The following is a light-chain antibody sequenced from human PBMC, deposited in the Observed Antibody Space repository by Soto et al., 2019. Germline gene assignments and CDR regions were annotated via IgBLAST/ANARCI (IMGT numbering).Light chain of an antibody. CDR1: HRGSSY. Sequence: EIVMTQSPATLSVSPEERATLSCRASHRGSSYLAWYQQRPGQAPRLLIYGAYTRATGIPARFSGSASGTEFTLTISSLQSGDFAIYYCQRYNNWPLPFGGGTKVEIK. CDR2: GAY. CDR3: QRYNNWPLP. V-gene: IGKV3-15*01. J-gene: IGKJ4*01.